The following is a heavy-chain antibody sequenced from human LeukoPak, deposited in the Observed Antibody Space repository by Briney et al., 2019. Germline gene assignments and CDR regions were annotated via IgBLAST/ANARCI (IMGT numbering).Heavy chain of an antibody. J-gene: IGHJ4*02. V-gene: IGHV4-38-2*02. Sequence: SETLSLTCTVSGFSISSGHYWGWIRQPPGKGLEWIGYISTSGSTNSNPSLKSRVTMSVDTSQNQFSLNLSSAAAADTAVYYCARLHGGKGQYYFDFWGQGTLVTVSS. CDR1: GFSISSGHY. D-gene: IGHD4-23*01. CDR2: ISTSGST. CDR3: ARLHGGKGQYYFDF.